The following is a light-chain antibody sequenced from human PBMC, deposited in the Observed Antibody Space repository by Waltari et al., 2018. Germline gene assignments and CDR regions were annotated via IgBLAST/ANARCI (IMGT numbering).Light chain of an antibody. CDR3: QSYDTSLSVV. CDR2: GNN. Sequence: QAVLTQPPSVSGAPGQRVTISCTGSSSNIGAGYDVHWYQQVPRRAPKLLIYGNNNRPAGGPARFLGSTSGTSASLAITGLQADDEADYYCQSYDTSLSVVFGGGTKLTVL. J-gene: IGLJ3*02. V-gene: IGLV1-40*01. CDR1: SSNIGAGYD.